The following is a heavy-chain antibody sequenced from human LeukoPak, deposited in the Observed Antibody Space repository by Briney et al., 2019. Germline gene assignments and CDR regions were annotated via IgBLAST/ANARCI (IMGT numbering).Heavy chain of an antibody. Sequence: EASVKVSCKASGYTFTGYYMHWVRQAPGHGLEWMGWINPNSGGTNYAQKFQGRVTMTRDTSISTAYMELSRLRSDDTAVYYCARGDTVVTPDFDYWGQGTLVTVSS. J-gene: IGHJ4*02. D-gene: IGHD4-23*01. V-gene: IGHV1-2*02. CDR2: INPNSGGT. CDR3: ARGDTVVTPDFDY. CDR1: GYTFTGYY.